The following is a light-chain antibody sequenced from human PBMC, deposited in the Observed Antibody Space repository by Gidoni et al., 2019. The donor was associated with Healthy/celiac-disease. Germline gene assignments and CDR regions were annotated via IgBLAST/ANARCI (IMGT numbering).Light chain of an antibody. CDR1: QSVLYSSNNKNY. V-gene: IGKV4-1*01. CDR2: WAS. CDR3: QQYYSTPLT. J-gene: IGKJ3*01. Sequence: DIVITHSPDSLALSLGERATINCKSSQSVLYSSNNKNYLAWYQQKPGQPPKLLIYWASTRESGVPDRFSGSGSGTDFTLTISSLQAEDVAVYYCQQYYSTPLTFGPGTKVEIK.